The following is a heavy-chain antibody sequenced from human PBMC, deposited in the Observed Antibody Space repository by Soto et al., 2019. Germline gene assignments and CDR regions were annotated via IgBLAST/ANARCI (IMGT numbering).Heavy chain of an antibody. CDR3: AREQQLNHRFDP. D-gene: IGHD6-13*01. CDR2: IYYSGST. J-gene: IGHJ5*02. V-gene: IGHV4-31*03. Sequence: SETLSLTCTVSGGSISSGGYYWSWIRQHPGKGLEWIGYIYYSGSTYYNPSLKSRVTISVDTSKNQFSLKLSSVTAADTAVYYCAREQQLNHRFDPWGQGTXVTVPS. CDR1: GGSISSGGYY.